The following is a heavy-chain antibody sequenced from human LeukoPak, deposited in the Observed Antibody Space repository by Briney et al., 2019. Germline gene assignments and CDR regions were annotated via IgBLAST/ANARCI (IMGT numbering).Heavy chain of an antibody. J-gene: IGHJ4*02. CDR3: ARLDDGDSSAYSLYFFDF. CDR1: GGSISSGTYY. Sequence: PSETLSLTCTVSGGSISSGTYYWAWIREPPGKGLEGTGSIFYSGSTYYNPSLKSRVTISADTSKNQFSLKLSSVTAADTAVYYCARLDDGDSSAYSLYFFDFWGQGTLVTVSS. CDR2: IFYSGST. V-gene: IGHV4-39*01. D-gene: IGHD3-22*01.